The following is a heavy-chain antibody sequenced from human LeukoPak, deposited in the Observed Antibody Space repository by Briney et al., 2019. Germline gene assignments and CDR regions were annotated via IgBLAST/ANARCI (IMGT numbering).Heavy chain of an antibody. D-gene: IGHD5-12*01. Sequence: PGGSLRLSCAASGFTFSSYAMSWVRQAPGKGLEWVSAISGSGGSTYYADSVKGRFTTSRDNSKNTLYLQMNSLRAEDTAVYYCASSGYDQAQYFDYWGQGTLVTVSS. V-gene: IGHV3-23*01. CDR1: GFTFSSYA. CDR2: ISGSGGST. CDR3: ASSGYDQAQYFDY. J-gene: IGHJ4*02.